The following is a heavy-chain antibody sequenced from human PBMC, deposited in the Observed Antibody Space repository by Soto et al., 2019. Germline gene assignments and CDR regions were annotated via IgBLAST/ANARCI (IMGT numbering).Heavy chain of an antibody. D-gene: IGHD3-22*01. J-gene: IGHJ4*02. V-gene: IGHV3-21*01. Sequence: GGSLRLSCAASGFTFSCCAMSWVRQAPGKGLEWVSSISSSSTYIYYADSVKGRFTISRDNAKNSLYLQMNSLRAEDTAVYYCARPLHYYDGSGYSAYWGQGTLVTVSS. CDR3: ARPLHYYDGSGYSAY. CDR2: ISSSSTYI. CDR1: GFTFSCCA.